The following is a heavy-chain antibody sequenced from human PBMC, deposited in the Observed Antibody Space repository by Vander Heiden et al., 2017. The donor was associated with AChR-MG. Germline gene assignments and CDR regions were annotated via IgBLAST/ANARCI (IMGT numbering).Heavy chain of an antibody. CDR2: IKSKTDGGTT. Sequence: EVQLVESGGGLVKPGGSLRLSCAASGITLSYARTGWVRQAPGKGLEWVGRIKSKTDGGTTDYAAPVKGRFTISRDDSKNTLYLQMNSLKTEDTAVYYCTTDLPAITMIVVVPVDYWGQGTLVTVSS. CDR1: GITLSYAR. V-gene: IGHV3-15*01. CDR3: TTDLPAITMIVVVPVDY. J-gene: IGHJ4*02. D-gene: IGHD3-22*01.